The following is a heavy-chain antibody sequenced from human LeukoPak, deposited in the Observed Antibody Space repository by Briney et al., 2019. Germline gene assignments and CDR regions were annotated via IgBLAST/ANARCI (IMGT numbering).Heavy chain of an antibody. J-gene: IGHJ6*03. Sequence: SETLSLTCTVSGDSISSFYWTWIWQPAGKGLEWIGRIYTSGSTNYNPSLKSRVTISVDTSKNQFSLKLSSVTAADTAVYYCAVKAGYSYGFSYYYYMDVWGKGTTVTVSS. CDR2: IYTSGST. D-gene: IGHD5-18*01. CDR1: GDSISSFY. CDR3: AVKAGYSYGFSYYYYMDV. V-gene: IGHV4-4*07.